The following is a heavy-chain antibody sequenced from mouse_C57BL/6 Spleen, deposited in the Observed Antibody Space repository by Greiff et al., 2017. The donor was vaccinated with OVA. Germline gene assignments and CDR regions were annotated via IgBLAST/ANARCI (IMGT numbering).Heavy chain of an antibody. CDR2: IDPSDSYT. CDR1: GYTFTSYW. J-gene: IGHJ1*03. D-gene: IGHD2-4*01. CDR3: ARRGLRDWYCDV. V-gene: IGHV1-50*01. Sequence: QVQLQQPGAELVKPGASVKLSCKASGYTFTSYWMQWVKQRPGQGLEWIGEIDPSDSYTNYNQKFKGKATLTVDTSSSTAYMQLSSLTSEDSAVYYCARRGLRDWYCDVWGTGTTVTVSS.